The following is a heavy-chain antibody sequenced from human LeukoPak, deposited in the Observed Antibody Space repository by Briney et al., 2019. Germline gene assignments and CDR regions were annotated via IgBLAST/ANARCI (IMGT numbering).Heavy chain of an antibody. V-gene: IGHV1-69*13. CDR2: IIPIFGTA. D-gene: IGHD3/OR15-3a*01. Sequence: GPSVKVSCKASGGTFSSYAISWVRQAPGQGLEWMGGIIPIFGTANYAQKFQGRVTITADESTSTAYMELSSLRSEDTAVYYCARDSLHDFWTASSPYYYYMDVWGKGTTVTVSS. CDR1: GGTFSSYA. CDR3: ARDSLHDFWTASSPYYYYMDV. J-gene: IGHJ6*03.